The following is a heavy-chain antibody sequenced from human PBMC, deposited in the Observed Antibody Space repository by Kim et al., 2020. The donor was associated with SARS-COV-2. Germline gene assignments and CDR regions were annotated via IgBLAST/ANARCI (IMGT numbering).Heavy chain of an antibody. D-gene: IGHD3-10*01. CDR3: VKDIWRSATYPLFEY. CDR1: GFTFDDYA. V-gene: IGHV3-43*02. Sequence: GGSLRLSCAASGFTFDDYAMHWVRQAPGKGLEWVSLISGDGGDTFYADSVKGRFTISRDNSENSLHLQMNSLRTEDTALYYCVKDIWRSATYPLFEYWGQGTLVTVSS. J-gene: IGHJ4*02. CDR2: ISGDGGDT.